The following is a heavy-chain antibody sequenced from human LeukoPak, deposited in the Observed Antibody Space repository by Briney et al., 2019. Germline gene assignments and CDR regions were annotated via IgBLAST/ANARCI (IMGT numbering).Heavy chain of an antibody. J-gene: IGHJ4*02. CDR3: ARGYDILTGALDY. CDR1: GGSISSYY. CDR2: IYYSGST. V-gene: IGHV4-59*01. Sequence: SEALSLTCTVSGGSISSYYWSWIRQPPGKGLEWIGYIYYSGSTNYNPSLKSRVTISVDTSKNQFSLKLSSVTAADTAVYYCARGYDILTGALDYWGQGTLVTVSS. D-gene: IGHD3-9*01.